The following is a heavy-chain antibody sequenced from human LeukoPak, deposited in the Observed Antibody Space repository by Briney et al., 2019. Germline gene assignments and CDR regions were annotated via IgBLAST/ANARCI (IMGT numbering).Heavy chain of an antibody. J-gene: IGHJ4*02. V-gene: IGHV1-2*02. CDR2: INPNSGGT. D-gene: IGHD3-22*01. Sequence: GASVKVSCKASGYTFTGYYMHWVRQPPAQGLEWMGWINPNSGGTNNAQKFQGRATMTRDTSISTGYMELSRLRSDDTAVYYCARADRPYYYDSSGYDCPLDYWGQGTLVTVSS. CDR1: GYTFTGYY. CDR3: ARADRPYYYDSSGYDCPLDY.